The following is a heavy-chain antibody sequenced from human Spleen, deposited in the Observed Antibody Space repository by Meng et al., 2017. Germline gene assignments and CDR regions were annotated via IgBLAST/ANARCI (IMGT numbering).Heavy chain of an antibody. Sequence: QVQLQQWGAGLLKPSETLSLTCVVSGGSFSDYYWSWIRQPPGKGLEWIGEINHSGSTNYNPSLESRATISVDTSQNNLSLKLSSVTAADSAVYYCARGRWLRILDYWGQGTLVTVSS. V-gene: IGHV4-34*01. CDR2: INHSGST. D-gene: IGHD5-12*01. CDR1: GGSFSDYY. J-gene: IGHJ4*02. CDR3: ARGRWLRILDY.